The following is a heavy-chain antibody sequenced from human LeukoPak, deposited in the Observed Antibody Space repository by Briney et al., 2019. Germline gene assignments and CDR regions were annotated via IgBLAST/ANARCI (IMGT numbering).Heavy chain of an antibody. J-gene: IGHJ6*02. CDR3: ARTHYYDSSGYSGYYYGMDV. Sequence: ASVKVSCKASGYTFTVYYMHWVRQAPGQGLEWMGWINLNSGGTNYAQKFQGRVTMTSDTSISTAYMELSRLRSDDTAVYYCARTHYYDSSGYSGYYYGMDVWGQGTTVTVSS. CDR2: INLNSGGT. V-gene: IGHV1-2*02. CDR1: GYTFTVYY. D-gene: IGHD3-22*01.